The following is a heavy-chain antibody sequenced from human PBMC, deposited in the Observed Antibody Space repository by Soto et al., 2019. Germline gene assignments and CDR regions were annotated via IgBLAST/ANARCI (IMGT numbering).Heavy chain of an antibody. D-gene: IGHD2-21*01. Sequence: QVQLQESGPGLVKPSGTLFLTCAVSGGSISDNRWSWVRQPPGKGLEWIGEIYHSGTTYYTPSLRSRVVILVDKSASQISLTLSSVTAADTAVYYCARHVAVPRTRGFDYWGPGTLVAVSS. CDR1: GGSISDNR. CDR2: IYHSGTT. J-gene: IGHJ4*02. CDR3: ARHVAVPRTRGFDY. V-gene: IGHV4-4*02.